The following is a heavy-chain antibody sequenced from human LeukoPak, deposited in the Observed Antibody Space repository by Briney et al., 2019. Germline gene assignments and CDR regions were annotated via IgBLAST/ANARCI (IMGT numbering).Heavy chain of an antibody. Sequence: PSGTLSLTCTVSGGSISSYYWSWIRQPPGKGLEWIGYIYYSGSTNYNPSLKSRVTISVDTSKNQFSLKLSSVTAADTAVYYCARRPINYYDSSGYSSDAFDIWGQGTMVTVSS. V-gene: IGHV4-59*08. CDR1: GGSISSYY. CDR3: ARRPINYYDSSGYSSDAFDI. J-gene: IGHJ3*02. CDR2: IYYSGST. D-gene: IGHD3-22*01.